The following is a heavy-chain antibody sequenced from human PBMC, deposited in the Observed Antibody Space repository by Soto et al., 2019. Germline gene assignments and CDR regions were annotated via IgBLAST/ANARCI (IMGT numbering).Heavy chain of an antibody. J-gene: IGHJ6*02. CDR3: ARGGLEWLLTYYYYGMDV. D-gene: IGHD3-3*01. Sequence: QVQLVQSGAEVKKPGASVKVSCKASGYTFTSYDINWVRQATGQGLEWMGWMNPNSGNTGYAQKFQGRVTMTRNTSISTAYMELSSLRSEDTVVYYCARGGLEWLLTYYYYGMDVWGQGTTVTVSS. V-gene: IGHV1-8*01. CDR2: MNPNSGNT. CDR1: GYTFTSYD.